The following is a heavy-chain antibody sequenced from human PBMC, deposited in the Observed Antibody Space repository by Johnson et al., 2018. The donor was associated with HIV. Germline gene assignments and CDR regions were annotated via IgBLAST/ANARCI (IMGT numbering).Heavy chain of an antibody. J-gene: IGHJ3*02. Sequence: QVQLVESGGGVVQPGGSLRLSCAASGFTFSSYAMHWVRQAPGKGLEWVAVISYDGSNKYYADSVKGRFTISRDNSKNTLYLQMNSLRAEDTAVYYCAKVNLRYSVFTGAFDIWGQGTMVTVSS. CDR3: AKVNLRYSVFTGAFDI. D-gene: IGHD1-26*01. V-gene: IGHV3-30-3*02. CDR2: ISYDGSNK. CDR1: GFTFSSYA.